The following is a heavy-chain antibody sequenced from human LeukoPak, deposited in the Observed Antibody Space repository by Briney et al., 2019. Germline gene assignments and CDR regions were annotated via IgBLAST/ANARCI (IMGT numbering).Heavy chain of an antibody. CDR3: ARVTAAAGYYYYGMDV. CDR1: GGSISSGDYY. J-gene: IGHJ6*02. CDR2: IYYSGST. D-gene: IGHD6-13*01. V-gene: IGHV4-30-4*08. Sequence: SETLSLTCTVSGGSISSGDYYWSWIRQPPGKGLEWIGYIYYSGSTYYNPSLKSRVTISVDTSKNQFSLKLSSVTAADTAVYYCARVTAAAGYYYYGMDVWGQGTTVTVSS.